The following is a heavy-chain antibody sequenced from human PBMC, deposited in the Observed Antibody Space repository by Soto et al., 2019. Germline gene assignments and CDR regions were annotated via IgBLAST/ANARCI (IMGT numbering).Heavy chain of an antibody. V-gene: IGHV1-69*01. CDR3: ARDPYDSSGYYYYGMDV. CDR2: IIPIFGTA. J-gene: IGHJ6*02. Sequence: QVQLVQSGAEVKKPGSSVKVSCKASGGTFSSYAISWVRQAPGQGLEWMGGIIPIFGTANYAQKFQGRVTITADESTSTAYMELSSLRSEDTAVYCCARDPYDSSGYYYYGMDVWGQGTTVTVSS. CDR1: GGTFSSYA. D-gene: IGHD3-22*01.